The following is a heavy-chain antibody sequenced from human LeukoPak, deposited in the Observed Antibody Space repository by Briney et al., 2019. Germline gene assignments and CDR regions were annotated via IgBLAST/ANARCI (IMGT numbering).Heavy chain of an antibody. V-gene: IGHV3-30*18. CDR1: RFTFSSYA. Sequence: PGGSLRLSCAASRFTFSSYAMHWVRQAPGKGLEWVAVIPYDGSNKYYADSVKGRFTISRDNFKNTLYLQMNSLKAEDTAVYYCAKDRDSSGYYFWYFDLWGRGTLVTVSS. CDR2: IPYDGSNK. D-gene: IGHD3-22*01. J-gene: IGHJ2*01. CDR3: AKDRDSSGYYFWYFDL.